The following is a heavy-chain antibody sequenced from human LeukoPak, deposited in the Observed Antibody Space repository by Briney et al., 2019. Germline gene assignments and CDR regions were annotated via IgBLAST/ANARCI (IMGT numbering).Heavy chain of an antibody. V-gene: IGHV4-34*01. D-gene: IGHD1-26*01. CDR2: INHSGST. CDR3: ARDRSGGDSGSYSTYYYMDV. J-gene: IGHJ6*03. Sequence: SETLSLTCAVYGGSFSGYYWSWIREPPGKGLEWSGEINHSGSTNYNPSLKSRVTISVDTSKNQFSLKLSSVTAADTAVYYCARDRSGGDSGSYSTYYYMDVWGKGTTVTISS. CDR1: GGSFSGYY.